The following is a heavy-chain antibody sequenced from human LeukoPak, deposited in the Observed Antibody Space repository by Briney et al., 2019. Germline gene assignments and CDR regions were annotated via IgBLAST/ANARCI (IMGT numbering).Heavy chain of an antibody. D-gene: IGHD3-22*01. V-gene: IGHV3-23*01. CDR1: GFTFSSYA. J-gene: IGHJ3*01. CDR2: ISGSGGRT. Sequence: GGCLRLSCAASGFTFSSYAMSWVRQAPGKGLEWVSAISGSGGRTYYADSVKGRFTIPRDNSKNTLYLQMNSLRAEDTAVYYCAKELAITMIVESWGQGTMVTVSS. CDR3: AKELAITMIVES.